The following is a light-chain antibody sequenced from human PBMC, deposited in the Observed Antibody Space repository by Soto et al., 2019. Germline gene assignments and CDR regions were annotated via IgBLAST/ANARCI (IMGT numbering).Light chain of an antibody. Sequence: QSALTQPASVSGSPEQSITISCTGTSSDVGGYNFVSWYQQHPGKAPKLMLYNVYDRPSGVSHRFSGSRSGNTASLTISGLQAEDESHYYCNPYTSSSTLVFGGGTKLTVL. CDR1: SSDVGGYNF. CDR3: NPYTSSSTLV. J-gene: IGLJ2*01. V-gene: IGLV2-14*03. CDR2: NVY.